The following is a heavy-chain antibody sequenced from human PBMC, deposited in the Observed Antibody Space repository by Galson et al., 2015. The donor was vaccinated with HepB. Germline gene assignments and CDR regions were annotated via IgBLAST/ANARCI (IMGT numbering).Heavy chain of an antibody. V-gene: IGHV4-59*01. D-gene: IGHD2-15*01. CDR2: TFYSGSA. J-gene: IGHJ4*02. CDR3: AGFPGGGGHAFDY. Sequence: LSLTCTVSGVSIRSYYWSWLRQPPGKGLEWIGYTFYSGSAKYNPSLKSRVTISIDTSKNQFSLKLTSVTAADTAIYYCAGFPGGGGHAFDYWGQGSLVSVSS. CDR1: GVSIRSYY.